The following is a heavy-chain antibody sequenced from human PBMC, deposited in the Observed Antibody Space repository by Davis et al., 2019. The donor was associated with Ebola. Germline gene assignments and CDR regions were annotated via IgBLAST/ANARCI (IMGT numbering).Heavy chain of an antibody. CDR2: IYNVYTM. V-gene: IGHV3-53*01. Sequence: GESLKISCEASGFSVSDNYMNWVRQAPGKVLEWVSVIYNVYTMYYADSVKGRFTISRDSSMNTVYLQMSSLRAEDTAVYYCARAEDDYGEYPDALDIWGQGTVVTVSS. D-gene: IGHD4-17*01. J-gene: IGHJ3*02. CDR1: GFSVSDNY. CDR3: ARAEDDYGEYPDALDI.